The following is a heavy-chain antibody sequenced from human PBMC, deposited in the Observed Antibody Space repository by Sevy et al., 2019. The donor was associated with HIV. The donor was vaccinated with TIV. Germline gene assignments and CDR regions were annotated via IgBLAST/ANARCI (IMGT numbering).Heavy chain of an antibody. J-gene: IGHJ4*02. CDR1: GFTFNNYA. D-gene: IGHD3-22*01. Sequence: GGSVRLSCAASGFTFNNYAMSWVRRAPGRGLEWVSTIRGSGATTHYADSVKGRFSISRDNSKNTVYLQMNSLRAEDTAVYYCAKGRTIIATGPDYWGQGTLVTVSS. CDR2: IRGSGATT. V-gene: IGHV3-23*01. CDR3: AKGRTIIATGPDY.